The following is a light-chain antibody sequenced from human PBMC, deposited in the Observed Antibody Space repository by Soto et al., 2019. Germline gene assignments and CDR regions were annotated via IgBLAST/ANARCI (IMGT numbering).Light chain of an antibody. J-gene: IGKJ3*01. CDR1: QSISSY. CDR2: AAS. V-gene: IGKV1-39*01. Sequence: DIQMTQSPSSLSASVGDRVTITCRASQSISSYLNWYQQNPGKAPKLLIYAASSLQSGVPSRFSGSGPGTDFTLTISSLQPEDFATYYCQQSYSTPFTFGPGTKVDIK. CDR3: QQSYSTPFT.